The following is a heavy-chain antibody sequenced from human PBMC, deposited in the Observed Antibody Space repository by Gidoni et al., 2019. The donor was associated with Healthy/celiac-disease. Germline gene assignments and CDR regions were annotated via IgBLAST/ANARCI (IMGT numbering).Heavy chain of an antibody. D-gene: IGHD6-19*01. V-gene: IGHV4-39*01. J-gene: IGHJ6*02. Sequence: QLQLQESGPGLVKPSETLSLTCTVSGRSISSSRTYSGWSRQPPGKGVEWIGSIYYSGSTYNNPSHKRRVTISVDTSKIQSSLKLSSVTAADTAVYYCARLPRIAVAETNYYYYYGMDVWGQGTTVTVSS. CDR1: GRSISSSRTY. CDR3: ARLPRIAVAETNYYYYYGMDV. CDR2: IYYSGST.